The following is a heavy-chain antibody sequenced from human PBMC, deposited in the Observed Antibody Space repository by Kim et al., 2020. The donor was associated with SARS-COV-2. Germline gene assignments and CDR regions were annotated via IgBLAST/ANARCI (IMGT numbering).Heavy chain of an antibody. CDR3: ARDDGLIGDYDWGLDYYYGMDV. V-gene: IGHV3-11*01. CDR2: ISSSGSTI. D-gene: IGHD4-17*01. J-gene: IGHJ6*02. CDR1: GFTFSDYY. Sequence: GGSLRLSCAASGFTFSDYYMSWIRQAPGKGLEWVSYISSSGSTIYYADSVKGRFTISRDNAKNSLYLQMNSLRAEDTAVYYCARDDGLIGDYDWGLDYYYGMDVWGQGTTVTVSS.